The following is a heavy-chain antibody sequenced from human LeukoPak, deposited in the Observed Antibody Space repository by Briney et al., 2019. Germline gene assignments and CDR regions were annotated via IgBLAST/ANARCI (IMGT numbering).Heavy chain of an antibody. D-gene: IGHD3-10*01. CDR2: ISTDGSTT. CDR1: GFTFSNYW. Sequence: GGSLRLSCAASGFTFSNYWMEWVRQAPGKGLVWVSRISTDGSTTAYAGSVKGRFTISRDDAKNTLYLQMNSLRAEDTAVYYCATDPFGSSRVCWGQGTLVTVSS. V-gene: IGHV3-74*01. J-gene: IGHJ4*02. CDR3: ATDPFGSSRVC.